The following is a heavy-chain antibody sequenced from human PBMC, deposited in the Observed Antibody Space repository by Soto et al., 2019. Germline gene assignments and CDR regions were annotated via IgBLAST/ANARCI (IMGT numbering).Heavy chain of an antibody. V-gene: IGHV3-23*01. CDR2: ISGGGGVST. J-gene: IGHJ5*02. D-gene: IGHD3-10*01. CDR1: GFTFSTYA. Sequence: GGSLRLSCVVSGFTFSTYAMSWVRQAPGEGLEWVSGISGGGGVSTYYADSVKGRFTISRDNSMNTLYLQMNRLRAEDTAVYYCAKDAISMVRGVNNWFDPWGQGTLVTVSS. CDR3: AKDAISMVRGVNNWFDP.